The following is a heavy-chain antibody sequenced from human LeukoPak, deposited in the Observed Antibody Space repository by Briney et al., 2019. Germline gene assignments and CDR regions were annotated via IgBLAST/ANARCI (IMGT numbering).Heavy chain of an antibody. CDR2: IYYSGST. V-gene: IGHV4-59*01. J-gene: IGHJ4*02. CDR1: GGSISSYY. CDR3: ARDGSGGKGYYFDY. Sequence: PSETLSLTCTVSGGSISSYYWSWIRQPPGKGLEWIGYIYYSGSTNYNPSLKSRVTISVDTSKNQFSLKLSFVTAADTAVYYCARDGSGGKGYYFDYWGQGTLVTVSS. D-gene: IGHD3-16*01.